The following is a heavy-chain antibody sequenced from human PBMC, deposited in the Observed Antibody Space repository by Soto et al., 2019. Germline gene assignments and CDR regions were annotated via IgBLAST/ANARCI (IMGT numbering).Heavy chain of an antibody. J-gene: IGHJ4*02. CDR3: ARVQRAKQLVDFDY. CDR1: GGSFSGYY. Sequence: SETLSLTCAVYGGSFSGYYWSWIRQPPGKGLEWIGEINHSGSTNYNPSLKSRVTISVDTSKNQFSLKLSSVTAADTAVYYCARVQRAKQLVDFDYWGQGTLVTVSS. CDR2: INHSGST. D-gene: IGHD6-6*01. V-gene: IGHV4-34*01.